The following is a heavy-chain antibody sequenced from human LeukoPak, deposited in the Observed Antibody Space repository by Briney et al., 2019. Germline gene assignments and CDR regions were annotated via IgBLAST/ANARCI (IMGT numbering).Heavy chain of an antibody. CDR2: INQDGSAK. V-gene: IGHV3-7*03. CDR3: ARTYGDLLEHYFDY. D-gene: IGHD4-17*01. J-gene: IGHJ4*02. CDR1: AFTFSNYW. Sequence: GGSLRLSCTASAFTFSNYWMSWVRQAPGKGLEWVASINQDGSAKDSVHSVEGRFIISRDNVKNSLYLQMDSLRAEDTAVYYCARTYGDLLEHYFDYWGQGTLVTVSS.